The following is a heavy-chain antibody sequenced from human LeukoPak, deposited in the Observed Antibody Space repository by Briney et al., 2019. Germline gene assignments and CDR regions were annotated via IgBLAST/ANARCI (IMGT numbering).Heavy chain of an antibody. D-gene: IGHD5-24*01. V-gene: IGHV4-39*01. Sequence: PSETLSLTCSVSGDSISSSNFYWAWIRQPPGRGLEWIGNIYYRGTTYYNPSLKSRVTISVDTSKNQFSLRLNSVTAADTTVYYCARAVRDGSNSLYYFDKWGQGALVTVSS. J-gene: IGHJ4*02. CDR1: GDSISSSNFY. CDR2: IYYRGTT. CDR3: ARAVRDGSNSLYYFDK.